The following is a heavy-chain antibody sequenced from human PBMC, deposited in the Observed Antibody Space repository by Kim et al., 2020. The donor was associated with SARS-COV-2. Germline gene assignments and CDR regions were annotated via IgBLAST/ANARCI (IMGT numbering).Heavy chain of an antibody. Sequence: GGSLRLSCAASGFTFSDYYMTWIRQAPGKGLEWIAYISSATSYTHYADSVKGRFTISRDDAKNSLFLQMNSLRIEDTAVYYCASDLRAVAGPRGHFQHWDQGALVAVSS. V-gene: IGHV3-11*06. CDR2: ISSATSYT. D-gene: IGHD6-19*01. CDR3: ASDLRAVAGPRGHFQH. J-gene: IGHJ1*01. CDR1: GFTFSDYY.